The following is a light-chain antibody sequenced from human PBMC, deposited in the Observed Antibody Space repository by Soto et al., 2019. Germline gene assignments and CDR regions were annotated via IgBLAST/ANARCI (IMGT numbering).Light chain of an antibody. Sequence: DIQMTQSPSSLSASVGDRVTITCRASQGISGYLSWYQQKPGEAPKLLIYAASTLQSWVPSRFSGSESGTDFTLTISSLQPEDFATYYCQQSYSMPRTFGQGTKVE. CDR3: QQSYSMPRT. V-gene: IGKV1-39*01. J-gene: IGKJ1*01. CDR1: QGISGY. CDR2: AAS.